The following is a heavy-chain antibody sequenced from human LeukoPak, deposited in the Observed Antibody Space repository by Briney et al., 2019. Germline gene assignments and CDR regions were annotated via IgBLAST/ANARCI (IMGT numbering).Heavy chain of an antibody. CDR1: GGSFSGYY. J-gene: IGHJ4*02. Sequence: PSETLSLTCAVYGGSFSGYYWSWIRQPPGKGLEWTGEINHSGNINYNPSLKSRVTIPEDTSKNQFSLKLSSVTAADTAVYYCARGKYDSNGYYLDYWGQGTLVTVSS. V-gene: IGHV4-34*01. D-gene: IGHD3-22*01. CDR2: INHSGNI. CDR3: ARGKYDSNGYYLDY.